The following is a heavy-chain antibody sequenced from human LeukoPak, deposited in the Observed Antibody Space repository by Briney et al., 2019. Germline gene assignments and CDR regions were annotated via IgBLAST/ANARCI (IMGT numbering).Heavy chain of an antibody. D-gene: IGHD3-10*01. CDR3: ARRFMVRGVMTLYY. J-gene: IGHJ4*02. CDR2: MNPNSGNT. CDR1: GYTFTSYD. Sequence: GASVKVSCKASGYTFTSYDINWVRQATGQGLEWMGWMNPNSGNTGYAQKFQGRVTMTRNTSISTAYMELSSLRSEDTAVYYCARRFMVRGVMTLYYWGQGTLVTVSS. V-gene: IGHV1-8*02.